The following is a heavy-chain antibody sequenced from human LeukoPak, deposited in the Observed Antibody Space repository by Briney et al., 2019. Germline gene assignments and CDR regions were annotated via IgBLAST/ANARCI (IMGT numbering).Heavy chain of an antibody. Sequence: SETLSLTCTVYGGSISSYYWSWIRQPPGKGLEWIGYIYYSGSTNYNPSLKSRVTISVDTSKNQFSLKLSSVTAADTAVYYCARGDRGLSPDYWGQGTLVTVSS. CDR3: ARGDRGLSPDY. CDR1: GGSISSYY. V-gene: IGHV4-59*01. D-gene: IGHD3-10*01. J-gene: IGHJ4*02. CDR2: IYYSGST.